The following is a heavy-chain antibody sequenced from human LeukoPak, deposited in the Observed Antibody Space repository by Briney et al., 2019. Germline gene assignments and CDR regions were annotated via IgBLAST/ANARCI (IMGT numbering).Heavy chain of an antibody. J-gene: IGHJ4*02. V-gene: IGHV4-59*08. CDR3: ARHSRGYDSEFGY. D-gene: IGHD5-12*01. CDR1: GDSIITYY. Sequence: ASETLSLTCTVSGDSIITYYWSWIRQPPGKGLEWIGYMYYSWSTNYNPSLKSRVTISVDKSRNQFSLTLSSVTAADTAVYYCARHSRGYDSEFGYWGQGTLVTVSS. CDR2: MYYSWST.